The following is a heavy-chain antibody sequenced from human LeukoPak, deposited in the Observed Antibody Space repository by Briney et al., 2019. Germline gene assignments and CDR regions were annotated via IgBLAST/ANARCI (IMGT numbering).Heavy chain of an antibody. CDR2: ITSSSSYI. D-gene: IGHD4-23*01. V-gene: IGHV3-21*01. J-gene: IGHJ4*02. CDR3: ARRLAVVTQEIDY. Sequence: GGSLRLSCAASGFTFSSYNMNWVRQAPGKGLEWVSSITSSSSYIYYAGSVKGRFTISRDNAKNSLYLQINSLRAEDTAVYYCARRLAVVTQEIDYWGQGTPVTVSS. CDR1: GFTFSSYN.